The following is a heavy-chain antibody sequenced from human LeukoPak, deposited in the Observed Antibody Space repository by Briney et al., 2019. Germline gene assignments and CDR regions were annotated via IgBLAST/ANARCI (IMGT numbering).Heavy chain of an antibody. D-gene: IGHD4-23*01. Sequence: PGGSLRLSCAASGFTFSSYAMSWVRQAPGKGLEWVSAISGSGGSTYYADSVKGRFTISRDNSKNTLYQQMNSLRAEDTAVYYCAKDWMAGWYDYGGPYYFDYWGQGTLVTVSS. J-gene: IGHJ4*02. CDR3: AKDWMAGWYDYGGPYYFDY. CDR2: ISGSGGST. V-gene: IGHV3-23*01. CDR1: GFTFSSYA.